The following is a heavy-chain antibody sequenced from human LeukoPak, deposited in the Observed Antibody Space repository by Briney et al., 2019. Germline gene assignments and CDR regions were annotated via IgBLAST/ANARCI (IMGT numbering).Heavy chain of an antibody. CDR1: GGSFSGYY. J-gene: IGHJ4*02. Sequence: SETLSLTCAVYGGSFSGYYWSWIRQPPGKGLEWIGEINHSGSTNYNPSLKSRVTISADTSKNQFSLKLSSVTAADTAVYYCARDKEDNWNRPYYFDYWGQGTLVTVSS. V-gene: IGHV4-34*01. CDR3: ARDKEDNWNRPYYFDY. CDR2: INHSGST. D-gene: IGHD1-20*01.